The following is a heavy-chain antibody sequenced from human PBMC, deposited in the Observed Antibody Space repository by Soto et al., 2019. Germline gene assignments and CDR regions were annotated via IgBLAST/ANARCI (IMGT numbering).Heavy chain of an antibody. J-gene: IGHJ3*02. D-gene: IGHD3-10*01. CDR2: IYYSGST. Sequence: SETRSLTCTVSGGSISRGGYYWIWIRQHPGKGLEWIGYIYYSGSTYYNPSLKSRVTISVDTSKNQFSLKLSSVTAADTAVYYCARVWGGAFDIWGQGTMVTVSS. CDR3: ARVWGGAFDI. V-gene: IGHV4-31*03. CDR1: GGSISRGGYY.